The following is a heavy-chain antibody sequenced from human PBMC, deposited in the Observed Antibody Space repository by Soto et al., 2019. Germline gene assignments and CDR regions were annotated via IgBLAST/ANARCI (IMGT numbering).Heavy chain of an antibody. J-gene: IGHJ5*02. D-gene: IGHD6-6*01. CDR2: IYYSGST. Sequence: SETLSLTCTVSGGSLSSGGYYWSWIRQHPGKGLEWIGYIYYSGSTYYNPSLKSRVTISVDTSKNQFSLKLSSVTAADTAVYYCARESVIAARLEGIDPWGQGTLVTVSS. V-gene: IGHV4-31*03. CDR3: ARESVIAARLEGIDP. CDR1: GGSLSSGGYY.